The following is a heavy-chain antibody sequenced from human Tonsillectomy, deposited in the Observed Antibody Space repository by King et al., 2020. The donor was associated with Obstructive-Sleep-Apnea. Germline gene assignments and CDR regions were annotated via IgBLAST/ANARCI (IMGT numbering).Heavy chain of an antibody. J-gene: IGHJ4*02. CDR1: GFTFSSYS. CDR2: ITSSSSYI. D-gene: IGHD2-15*01. CDR3: ATTHYCSGGSCYGYYFDY. Sequence: VQLVESGGGLVKPGGSLRLSCAASGFTFSSYSMNWVRQAPGKGLEWVSSITSSSSYIYYADSVKGRFTISRDNANNSRSLQMNSLRAEDTAVYYCATTHYCSGGSCYGYYFDYWGQGTLVTVSS. V-gene: IGHV3-21*01.